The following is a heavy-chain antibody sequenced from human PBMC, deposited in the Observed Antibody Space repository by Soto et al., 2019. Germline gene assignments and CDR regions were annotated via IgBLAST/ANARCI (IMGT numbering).Heavy chain of an antibody. CDR1: GFTFSSYT. Sequence: PGGSLRLSCAASGFTFSSYTMSWVRQAPGKGLEWISAVSGSGGSTYYADSVKGRFSISRDNSKNTLYLQMNSLRAEDTAVYYCARRGPGTYFDYWGQGTLVTVSS. CDR3: ARRGPGTYFDY. CDR2: VSGSGGST. V-gene: IGHV3-23*01. J-gene: IGHJ4*02. D-gene: IGHD6-13*01.